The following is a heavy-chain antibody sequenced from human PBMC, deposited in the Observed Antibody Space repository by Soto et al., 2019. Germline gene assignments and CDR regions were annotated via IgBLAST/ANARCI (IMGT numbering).Heavy chain of an antibody. D-gene: IGHD4-17*01. J-gene: IGHJ4*02. CDR3: ASLGSGDYGGYVGSDY. V-gene: IGHV3-7*05. Sequence: EVHLVESGGGLVQPWGSLRLSCAATGFSFSVSYMAWVRQAPGKGLEWVATIKEDGSEKYYADSVTGRFTISKDNAERSLWLQTSSLRAEDTAVYYCASLGSGDYGGYVGSDYWGQGTLVTVSS. CDR1: GFSFSVSY. CDR2: IKEDGSEK.